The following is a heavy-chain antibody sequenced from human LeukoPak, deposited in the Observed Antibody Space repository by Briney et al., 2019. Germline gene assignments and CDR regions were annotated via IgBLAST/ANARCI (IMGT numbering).Heavy chain of an antibody. D-gene: IGHD6-13*01. V-gene: IGHV3-9*01. CDR1: GFTFDDYA. CDR3: AKTSSSWYGGEYFDY. J-gene: IGHJ4*02. Sequence: GRSLRLSCAASGFTFDDYAMHWVRQAPRKGLEWVSGISWNSGSIGYADSVKGRFTISRDNAENSLYLQTNSLRAEDTALYYCAKTSSSWYGGEYFDYWGQGTLVTVSS. CDR2: ISWNSGSI.